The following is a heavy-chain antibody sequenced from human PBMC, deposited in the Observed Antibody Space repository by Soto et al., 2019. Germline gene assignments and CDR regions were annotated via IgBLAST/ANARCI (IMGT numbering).Heavy chain of an antibody. CDR2: IIPIFGTA. CDR3: ASGYARIYGSALDY. V-gene: IGHV1-69*01. D-gene: IGHD1-1*01. J-gene: IGHJ4*02. Sequence: QVQLVQSGAEVKKPGSSVKVSCKASGGTFSSYAISWVRQAPGQGLEWMGGIIPIFGTANYAQKFQGRVTITADESTSTAYMELSSLISEDTAVYYCASGYARIYGSALDYWGQGTLVTVSS. CDR1: GGTFSSYA.